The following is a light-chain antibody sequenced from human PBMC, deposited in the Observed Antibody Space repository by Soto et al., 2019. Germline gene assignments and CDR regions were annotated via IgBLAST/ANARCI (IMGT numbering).Light chain of an antibody. CDR2: EVT. CDR1: SSDIGGYDH. Sequence: QSVLTQPPSASGSPGQSVTISCTGTSSDIGGYDHVSWYQQHPGKAPKVMIYEVTKRPSGVPDRFSGAKAGNTASLTVFELRAEDEAHYHCCSYAGSRTFVFGGGTKLTVL. V-gene: IGLV2-8*01. CDR3: CSYAGSRTFV. J-gene: IGLJ3*02.